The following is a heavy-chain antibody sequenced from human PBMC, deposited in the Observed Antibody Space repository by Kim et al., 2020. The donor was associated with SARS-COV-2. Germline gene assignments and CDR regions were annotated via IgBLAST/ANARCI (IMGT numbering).Heavy chain of an antibody. CDR1: GFTFSSYS. CDR2: ISSSSSTI. CDR3: ARNSYDDSSRGGFDY. Sequence: GGSLRLSCAASGFTFSSYSMNWVRQAPGKGLEWVSYISSSSSTIYYADSVKGRFTISRDNAKNSLYLQMNSLRDEDTAVYYCARNSYDDSSRGGFDYWGQGTLVTVSS. V-gene: IGHV3-48*02. J-gene: IGHJ4*02. D-gene: IGHD3-22*01.